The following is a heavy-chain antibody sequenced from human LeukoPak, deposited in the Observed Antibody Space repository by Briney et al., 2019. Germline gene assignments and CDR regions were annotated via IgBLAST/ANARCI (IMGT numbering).Heavy chain of an antibody. CDR1: GGSISSSSYY. D-gene: IGHD5-12*01. CDR3: ARHGKYSGYARDAFDI. CDR2: IYYSGST. V-gene: IGHV4-39*01. Sequence: KPSETLSLTCTVSGGSISSSSYYWDWIRQPPGKGLGWIGSIYYSGSTYYNPSLKSRVTISVDTSKNQFSLKLSSVIAADTAVYYCARHGKYSGYARDAFDIWGQGTVVTVSS. J-gene: IGHJ3*02.